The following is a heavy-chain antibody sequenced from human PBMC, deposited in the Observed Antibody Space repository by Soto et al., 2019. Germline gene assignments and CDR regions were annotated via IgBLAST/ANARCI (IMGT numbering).Heavy chain of an antibody. CDR1: GGSISSGDYY. Sequence: QVQLQESGQGLVKPSQTLSLTCTVSGGSISSGDYYWSWIRQHPGKGLEWIGYIYYSGSTYYNPSLKSRVTISVYTSKSQFSLKLSSVTAADTAVYYCARWWSGSRQGFDPWGQGTLVTVSS. CDR2: IYYSGST. CDR3: ARWWSGSRQGFDP. V-gene: IGHV4-31*03. D-gene: IGHD3-3*01. J-gene: IGHJ5*02.